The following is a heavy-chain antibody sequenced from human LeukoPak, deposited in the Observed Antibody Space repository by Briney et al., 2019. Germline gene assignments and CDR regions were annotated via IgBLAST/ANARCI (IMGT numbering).Heavy chain of an antibody. J-gene: IGHJ4*02. CDR3: ARDSSPYYYGSGSHDY. CDR2: ISYDGSNK. Sequence: GRSLRLSCAASGFTFSSYAMHWVRQAPGKGLEWVAVISYDGSNKYYADSVKGRFTISRDNSMNTVYLQMNSLRAEDTAVYYCARDSSPYYYGSGSHDYWGQGTLVTVSS. V-gene: IGHV3-30*04. D-gene: IGHD3-10*01. CDR1: GFTFSSYA.